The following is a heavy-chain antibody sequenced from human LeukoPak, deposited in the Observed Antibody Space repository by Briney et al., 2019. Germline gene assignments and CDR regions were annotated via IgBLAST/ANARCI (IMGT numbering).Heavy chain of an antibody. Sequence: SQTLSLTCAVSGGSISSGGYSWSWIRQPPGKGLEWIGYIYHSGSTYYNPSLKSRVTISVDRSKNQFSLKLSSVTAADTAVYHCARHVAPGMDYFDYWGQGTLVTVSS. V-gene: IGHV4-30-2*01. CDR1: GGSISSGGYS. J-gene: IGHJ4*02. D-gene: IGHD6-13*01. CDR2: IYHSGST. CDR3: ARHVAPGMDYFDY.